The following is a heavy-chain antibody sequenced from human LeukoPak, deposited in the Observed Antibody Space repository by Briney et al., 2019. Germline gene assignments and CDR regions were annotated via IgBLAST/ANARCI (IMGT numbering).Heavy chain of an antibody. D-gene: IGHD4-17*01. V-gene: IGHV3-23*01. Sequence: PGGSLRLSCAASGFTFSSYAMSWVRQAPGKGLEWVSAISGSGGSTYYADSVKGRFTISRDNSKNTLYLQMNSLRAEDTAVYYCAKEGRTHKTTRTFFDIWGQGTMVTVSS. CDR3: AKEGRTHKTTRTFFDI. CDR2: ISGSGGST. J-gene: IGHJ3*02. CDR1: GFTFSSYA.